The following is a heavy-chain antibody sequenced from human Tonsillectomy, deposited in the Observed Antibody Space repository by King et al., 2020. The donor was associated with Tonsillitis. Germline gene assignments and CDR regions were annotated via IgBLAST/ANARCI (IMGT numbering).Heavy chain of an antibody. V-gene: IGHV4-39*07. J-gene: IGHJ6*02. Sequence: QLQESGPGLVKSLETLSLTCAVSDGSISSSDYRWAWIRQPPGKGLEWIGSIDYSGSTSYNPSLKSRVIISVDASENQFSLRLSSVTAADTAVYYCASSFPGHSYGLAHYYSGMDVWGQGTTVTVSS. CDR1: DGSISSSDYR. D-gene: IGHD5-18*01. CDR3: ASSFPGHSYGLAHYYSGMDV. CDR2: IDYSGST.